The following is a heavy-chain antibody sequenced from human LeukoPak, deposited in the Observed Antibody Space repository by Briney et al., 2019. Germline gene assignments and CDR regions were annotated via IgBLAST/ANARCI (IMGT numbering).Heavy chain of an antibody. D-gene: IGHD2-2*01. Sequence: PGASLRLSCAASGFTFSSYAMSWVRQAPGKGLEWVSAISGSGGSTYYADSVKGRFTISRDNSKNTLYLQMNSLRAEDTAVYYCAKPPQCSTSCPIDYWGQGTLVTVPS. CDR2: ISGSGGST. CDR1: GFTFSSYA. J-gene: IGHJ4*02. V-gene: IGHV3-23*01. CDR3: AKPPQCSTSCPIDY.